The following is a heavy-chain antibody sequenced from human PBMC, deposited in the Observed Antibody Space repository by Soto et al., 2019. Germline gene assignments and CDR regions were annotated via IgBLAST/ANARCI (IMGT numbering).Heavy chain of an antibody. J-gene: IGHJ5*02. Sequence: SETLSLTCAVYGGFLSESYWTWIRQPPGKGLEWIGEINHVGGTNYNPSLKSRATMSVDTSQNQFSLRLISVTAPDTAMYFCVRLRYHLPSSLLCLDPWGQGTPVTVS. V-gene: IGHV4-34*01. CDR2: INHVGGT. CDR3: VRLRYHLPSSLLCLDP. D-gene: IGHD3-16*02. CDR1: GGFLSESY.